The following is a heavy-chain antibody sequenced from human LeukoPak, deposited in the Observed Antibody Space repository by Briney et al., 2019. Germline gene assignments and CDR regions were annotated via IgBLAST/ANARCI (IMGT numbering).Heavy chain of an antibody. D-gene: IGHD3-22*01. CDR1: GFTFSSYG. Sequence: GGSLRLSCAASGFTFSSYGMSWVRQAPGKGLEWVSAISGSGGSTYYADSVKCRFTISRENAKNTLNLQMNSLRAEDTAVYYCARDLGQYYDTSDNWFDPWGQGTLVTVSS. CDR3: ARDLGQYYDTSDNWFDP. J-gene: IGHJ5*02. V-gene: IGHV3-23*01. CDR2: ISGSGGST.